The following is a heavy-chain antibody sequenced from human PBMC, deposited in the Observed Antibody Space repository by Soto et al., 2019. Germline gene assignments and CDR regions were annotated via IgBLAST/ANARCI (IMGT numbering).Heavy chain of an antibody. CDR3: ARQRGTQPIVRGAFDY. Sequence: QLQLQESGPGLVKPSETLSLTCTVSGGSISSSSYYWGWIRQPPGKGLEWIGSIYYSGSNYYNPYLMSRVTISVDTSKNQFSLKLSSVTAADTAVYYCARQRGTQPIVRGAFDYWGQGTLVTVSS. CDR2: IYYSGSN. CDR1: GGSISSSSYY. D-gene: IGHD3-10*01. V-gene: IGHV4-39*01. J-gene: IGHJ4*02.